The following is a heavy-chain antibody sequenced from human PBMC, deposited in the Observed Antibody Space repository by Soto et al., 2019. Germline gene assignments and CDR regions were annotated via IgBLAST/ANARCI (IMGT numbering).Heavy chain of an antibody. CDR1: GGSISSGGYY. Sequence: PSETLSLTCTVSGGSISSGGYYWSWIRQHPGTGLEWIGHISYSGTTVYNPSLGSRVTISVDTSKNQFSLRLDSVTAADTAVYFCAKYRGYCSGGDCPGDGLDPWGQGSLVTVSS. J-gene: IGHJ5*02. V-gene: IGHV4-31*03. CDR3: AKYRGYCSGGDCPGDGLDP. D-gene: IGHD2-8*02. CDR2: ISYSGTT.